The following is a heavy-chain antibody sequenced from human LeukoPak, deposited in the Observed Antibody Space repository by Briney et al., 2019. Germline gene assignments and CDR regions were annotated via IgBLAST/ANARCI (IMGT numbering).Heavy chain of an antibody. CDR2: ISSSGSTI. J-gene: IGHJ4*02. D-gene: IGHD3-22*01. V-gene: IGHV3-48*04. Sequence: GGSLRLSCAASGFTFSSYSMNWVRQSPGKGLEWVSYISSSGSTIYYADSVKGRFTISRDNARNSLYLQMNSLRAEDTAVYYCARDNYDSSGPYYFDYWGQGTLVTVSS. CDR3: ARDNYDSSGPYYFDY. CDR1: GFTFSSYS.